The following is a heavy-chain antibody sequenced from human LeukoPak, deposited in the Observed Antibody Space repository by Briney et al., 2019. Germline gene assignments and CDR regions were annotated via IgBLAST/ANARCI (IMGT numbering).Heavy chain of an antibody. D-gene: IGHD1-26*01. Sequence: GGSLRLSCAASGFTFSSYGMHWVRQAPGKGLVWVSRINTDGSSITYTDSVRGRFTISRDNAKNTLYLQMNSLRAEDTAVYYCARDVGWEQSYDAFDIWGQGTMVTVSS. CDR2: INTDGSSI. J-gene: IGHJ3*02. CDR3: ARDVGWEQSYDAFDI. CDR1: GFTFSSYG. V-gene: IGHV3-74*01.